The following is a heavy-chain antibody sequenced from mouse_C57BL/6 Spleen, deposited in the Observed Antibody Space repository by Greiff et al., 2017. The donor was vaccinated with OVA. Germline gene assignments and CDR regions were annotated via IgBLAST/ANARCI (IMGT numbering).Heavy chain of an antibody. J-gene: IGHJ4*01. CDR2: INYDGSST. D-gene: IGHD2-4*01. CDR1: GFTFSDYY. CDR3: ARALYYEYGGAMDY. Sequence: EVQVVESEGGLVQPGSSMKLSCTASGFTFSDYYMAWVRQVPEKGLEWVANINYDGSSTYYLDALKSRFIISRDNAKNILYLQMSSLKSEDTATYYWARALYYEYGGAMDYWGQGTTVTVSS. V-gene: IGHV5-16*01.